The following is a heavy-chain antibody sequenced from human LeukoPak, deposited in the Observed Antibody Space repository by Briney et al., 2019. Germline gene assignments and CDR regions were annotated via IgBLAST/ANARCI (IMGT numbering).Heavy chain of an antibody. V-gene: IGHV3-7*01. CDR2: IKQDGSEK. CDR1: GFTFSSWW. CDR3: ARGHIGMDV. Sequence: GGSLRLSCAVSGFTFSSWWMTWVRQAPGKGLEWVANIKQDGSEKNYVDSVKGRFTISRDNAKNSLDLQMNRLRAEDTAVYYCARGHIGMDVWGQGTLVTVSS. D-gene: IGHD5-12*01. J-gene: IGHJ4*02.